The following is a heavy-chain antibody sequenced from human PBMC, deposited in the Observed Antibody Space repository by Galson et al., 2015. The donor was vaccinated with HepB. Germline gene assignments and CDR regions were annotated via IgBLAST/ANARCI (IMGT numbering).Heavy chain of an antibody. CDR1: GFTFGDYA. J-gene: IGHJ3*02. Sequence: SLRLSCAASGFTFGDYAMSWFRQAPGKGLEWVGFIRSKAYGGTTEYAASVRGRFTISRDDSKSIAYLQMSSLKTEDTAVYYCTRDTARINSRAVDLNAFDIWGLGTMVTVSS. D-gene: IGHD1-14*01. V-gene: IGHV3-49*03. CDR2: IRSKAYGGTT. CDR3: TRDTARINSRAVDLNAFDI.